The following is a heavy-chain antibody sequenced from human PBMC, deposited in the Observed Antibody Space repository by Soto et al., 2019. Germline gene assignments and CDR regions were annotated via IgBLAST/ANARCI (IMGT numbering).Heavy chain of an antibody. CDR3: ARGGGNDPFDS. CDR2: IGHLENT. J-gene: IGHJ4*02. Sequence: SETLSLTCTVSGGSITHGGFSWSWIRQSPGKGLEWIGYIGHLENTYFHPTFKSRLAMSIDRSKNQFSLNLSSVTAADRAVYYCARGGGNDPFDSWGQGVLVTVSS. CDR1: GGSITHGGFS. V-gene: IGHV4-30-2*06. D-gene: IGHD5-12*01.